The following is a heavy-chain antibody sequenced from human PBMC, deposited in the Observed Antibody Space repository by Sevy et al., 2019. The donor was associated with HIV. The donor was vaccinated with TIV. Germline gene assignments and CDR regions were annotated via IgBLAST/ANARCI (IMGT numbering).Heavy chain of an antibody. Sequence: GGSLRLSCAASGLIFSDYYMGWVRQAPGKGLEWVADISSGNTYTNYADSVKGRFTISRDNAKKSLYLQMNTLRAEDTAVYYCARLRVIASAPYYFDYWGQGDLVTVSS. D-gene: IGHD2-21*01. CDR2: ISSGNTYT. V-gene: IGHV3-11*06. J-gene: IGHJ4*02. CDR3: ARLRVIASAPYYFDY. CDR1: GLIFSDYY.